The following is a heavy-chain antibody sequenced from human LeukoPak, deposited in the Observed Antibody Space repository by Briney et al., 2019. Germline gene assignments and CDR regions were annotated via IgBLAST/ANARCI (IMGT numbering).Heavy chain of an antibody. D-gene: IGHD6-13*01. CDR3: ASGSSWFDY. J-gene: IGHJ4*02. CDR2: IYSGGST. CDR1: GITFSNAW. Sequence: GGSLRLSCAASGITFSNAWMSWVRQAPGKGLEWVSVIYSGGSTYYADSVKGRFTISRDNSKNTLYLQMNSLRAEDTAVYYCASGSSWFDYWGQGTLVTVSS. V-gene: IGHV3-66*01.